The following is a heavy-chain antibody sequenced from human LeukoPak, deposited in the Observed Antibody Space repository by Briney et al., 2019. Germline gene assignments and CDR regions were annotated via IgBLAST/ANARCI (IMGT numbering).Heavy chain of an antibody. V-gene: IGHV3-11*04. CDR3: ARDPYSGNYGNYYYYYMDV. CDR1: GFTFSDYY. J-gene: IGHJ6*03. D-gene: IGHD1-26*01. CDR2: ITSSGTYI. Sequence: GGSLRLSCAASGFTFSDYYMSWIRQAPGRALEWVSSITSSGTYIFYADSAKGRFTISRDNAKNSLYLQMNSLGPEDTAVYYCARDPYSGNYGNYYYYYMDVWGKGTTVTISS.